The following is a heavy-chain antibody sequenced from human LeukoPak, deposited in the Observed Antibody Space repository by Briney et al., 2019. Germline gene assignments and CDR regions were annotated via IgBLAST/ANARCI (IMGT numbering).Heavy chain of an antibody. D-gene: IGHD3-10*01. V-gene: IGHV4-39*01. CDR1: GGSISSSSYY. Sequence: PSDSLSLTCTVSGGSISSSSYYWGWIRQPPGKGLEWIGRIYCRRSTYYNPPLKSRVTISVDTSKNQFSLKLSSVTAADTAVYYCARRVALYGSGPYYYYYYGMDVWGQGTTATVSS. CDR3: ARRVALYGSGPYYYYYYGMDV. J-gene: IGHJ6*02. CDR2: IYCRRST.